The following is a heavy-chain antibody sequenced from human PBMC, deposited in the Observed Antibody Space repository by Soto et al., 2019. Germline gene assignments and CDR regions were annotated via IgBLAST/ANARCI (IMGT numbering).Heavy chain of an antibody. J-gene: IGHJ4*02. Sequence: QVQLVQSGAEVKKPGASVKVSCKASGYTFTSYGISWVRQAPGQGLEWMGWISAYNGNTNYAQKRQGRVTMTTDTSTSTAYMELRRLRSDDTAVYYCARDGEDRQYCSGGSCFHRFWGQGTLVTVSS. V-gene: IGHV1-18*01. D-gene: IGHD2-15*01. CDR1: GYTFTSYG. CDR3: ARDGEDRQYCSGGSCFHRF. CDR2: ISAYNGNT.